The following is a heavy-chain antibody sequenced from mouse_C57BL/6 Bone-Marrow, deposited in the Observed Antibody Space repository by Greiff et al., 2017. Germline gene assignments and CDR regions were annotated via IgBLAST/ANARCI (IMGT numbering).Heavy chain of an antibody. Sequence: QVQLLQPGAELVKPGASVKMSCKASGYTFTSYWITWVKQRPGQGLEWIGDIYPGSGSTNYNEKFKSKATLTVDTSSSTAYMQLSSLTSEDSAVYYCALTGTTLYYAMDYWGQGTSVTVSS. D-gene: IGHD4-1*01. CDR2: IYPGSGST. V-gene: IGHV1-55*01. CDR1: GYTFTSYW. J-gene: IGHJ4*01. CDR3: ALTGTTLYYAMDY.